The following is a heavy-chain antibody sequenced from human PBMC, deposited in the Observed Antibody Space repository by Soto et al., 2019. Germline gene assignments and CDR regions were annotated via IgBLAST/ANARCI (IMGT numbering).Heavy chain of an antibody. J-gene: IGHJ4*02. CDR1: GFTFSSYA. CDR3: AKDHLWFGELPAPFAY. D-gene: IGHD3-10*01. CDR2: ISGSGGST. Sequence: GGSLRLSCAASGFTFSSYAMSWVRQAPGKGLEWVSSISGSGGSTYYADSVKGRFTISRDNSKNTLYLQMNSLRAEDTAVYYRAKDHLWFGELPAPFAYWGQRTLVTVSS. V-gene: IGHV3-23*01.